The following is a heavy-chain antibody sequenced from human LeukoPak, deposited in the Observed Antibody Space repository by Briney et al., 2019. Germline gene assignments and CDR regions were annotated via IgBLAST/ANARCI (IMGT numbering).Heavy chain of an antibody. Sequence: SETLSPTCAVYGGSFSGFYWSWVRQPPGKGLGWVGGINHSGSTNYNPSLKSRVTISVDTSKNQFSLKLSSVTAADTAVYYCARVKSLLPYYYGMDVWGQGTTVTVSS. J-gene: IGHJ6*02. CDR3: ARVKSLLPYYYGMDV. V-gene: IGHV4-34*01. CDR1: GGSFSGFY. CDR2: INHSGST.